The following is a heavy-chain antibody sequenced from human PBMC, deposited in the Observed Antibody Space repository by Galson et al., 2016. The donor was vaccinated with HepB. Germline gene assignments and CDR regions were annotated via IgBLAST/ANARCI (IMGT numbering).Heavy chain of an antibody. CDR3: ARVISGIVEVPAAIRNWFDP. CDR2: RNPIFGTP. D-gene: IGHD2-2*02. J-gene: IGHJ5*02. V-gene: IGHV1-69*13. Sequence: SVKVSCKAHGYNFSTFRSYAISWVRQAPGQGLEWMGGRNPIFGTPNYAQKFQGRVTLTADESTSTAYMELSSLRSEDTAVYYCARVISGIVEVPAAIRNWFDPWGQGTLVTVSS. CDR1: GYNFSTFRSYA.